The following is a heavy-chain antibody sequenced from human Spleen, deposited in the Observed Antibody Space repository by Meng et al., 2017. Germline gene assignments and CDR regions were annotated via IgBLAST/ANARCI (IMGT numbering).Heavy chain of an antibody. CDR1: GFTFNTYT. J-gene: IGHJ1*01. CDR2: ISTSGAYI. CDR3: TNDRLNH. D-gene: IGHD1-1*01. Sequence: GGSLRLSCAASGFTFNTYTMNWVRQAPGKGLEWVSSISTSGAYIYYADSVKGRFTISRDNAKNSLYLQMNSLRAEDTAVYYCTNDRLNHWGQGTLVTVSS. V-gene: IGHV3-21*01.